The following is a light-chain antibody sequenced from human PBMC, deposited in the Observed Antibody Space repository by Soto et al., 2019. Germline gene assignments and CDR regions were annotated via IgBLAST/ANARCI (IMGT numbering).Light chain of an antibody. V-gene: IGLV1-40*01. CDR1: SSNIGAGYD. CDR3: QSYDSSLSAVV. CDR2: GNS. J-gene: IGLJ2*01. Sequence: QSVLTQPPSVSGAPGQRVTISCTGSSSNIGAGYDVHWYQQLPGTVPKLLIYGNSNRPSGVPDRFSGSKSGTSASLAITGLQAEVEADYYCQSYDSSLSAVVFGGGTQLTVL.